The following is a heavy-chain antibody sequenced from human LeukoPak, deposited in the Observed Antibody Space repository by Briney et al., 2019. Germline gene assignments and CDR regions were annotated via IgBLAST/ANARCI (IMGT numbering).Heavy chain of an antibody. CDR2: ISWNSGDI. CDR3: AKGPGNTWYYFDS. V-gene: IGHV3-9*01. D-gene: IGHD1/OR15-1a*01. CDR1: KFTFSNYA. J-gene: IGHJ4*02. Sequence: GGSLRLSCAASKFTFSNYAMHWVRQTPGKGLEWVAGISWNSGDIVYAGSVKGRFTISRDNAKNSLYLQMNSLRVEDTALYYCAKGPGNTWYYFDSWGQGTLVTVSS.